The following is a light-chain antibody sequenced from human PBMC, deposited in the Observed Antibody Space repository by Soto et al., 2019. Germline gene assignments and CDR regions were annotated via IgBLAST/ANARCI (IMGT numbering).Light chain of an antibody. CDR3: RSYTSSPYV. CDR2: EVS. CDR1: SSDVGGYNY. V-gene: IGLV2-14*01. J-gene: IGLJ1*01. Sequence: QSALTQPASVSGSPGQSITISCTGTSSDVGGYNYVSWYQQHPGKAPKLMIYEVSNRPSGVSNRFSGSKSGNTASLTISGLQADDEADYYCRSYTSSPYVFGTGTKLTVL.